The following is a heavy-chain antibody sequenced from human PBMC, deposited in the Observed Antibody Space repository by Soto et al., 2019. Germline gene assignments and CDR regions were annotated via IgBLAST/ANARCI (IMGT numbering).Heavy chain of an antibody. J-gene: IGHJ4*02. CDR3: ARDPPPPVY. CDR2: ISAYNGNT. Sequence: QVQLVQSGAEVKKPGASVKVSCKASGYTFASYAISWMRQAPGQGLEWMGWISAYNGNTNYAQKLQGRGNMTTDTSTSTAYMELGSLRIYDTAVYYCARDPPPPVYWGQGTLVTVSS. V-gene: IGHV1-18*01. CDR1: GYTFASYA. D-gene: IGHD2-2*01.